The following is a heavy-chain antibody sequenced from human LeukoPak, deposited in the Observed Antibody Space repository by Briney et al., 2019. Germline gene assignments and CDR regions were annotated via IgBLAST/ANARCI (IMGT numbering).Heavy chain of an antibody. CDR2: TIPMFGTA. CDR3: ATWERYSSGYYRNTNRFDP. V-gene: IGHV1-69*13. D-gene: IGHD6-19*01. CDR1: GGTFNTYA. J-gene: IGHJ5*02. Sequence: GASVKVSCKASGGTFNTYAISGVRQAPGQGLEWMGGTIPMFGTAHYAQKFQVRVTITADESTSSAYMELSSLRSEDTAVYYCATWERYSSGYYRNTNRFDPWGQGTLVTVSS.